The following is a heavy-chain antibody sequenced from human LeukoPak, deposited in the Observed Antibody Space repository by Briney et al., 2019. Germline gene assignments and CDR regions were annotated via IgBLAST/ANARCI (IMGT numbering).Heavy chain of an antibody. CDR2: IKQDGSEK. CDR3: ARSPDLFGVAIRKTDY. Sequence: PGGSLRLSCAASGFTFSNYWMTWVRQAPGKGLEWVANIKQDGSEKYYVDSVKGRFTISRDNAKNSLYLQMNSLRAEDTAVYYCARSPDLFGVAIRKTDYWGQGTLVTVSS. V-gene: IGHV3-7*01. CDR1: GFTFSNYW. D-gene: IGHD3-3*01. J-gene: IGHJ4*02.